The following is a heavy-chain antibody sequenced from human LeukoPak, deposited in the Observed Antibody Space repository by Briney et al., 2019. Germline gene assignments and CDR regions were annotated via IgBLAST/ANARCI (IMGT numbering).Heavy chain of an antibody. D-gene: IGHD2-15*01. CDR1: GDSVSSNSAA. CDR2: TYYRSKWYN. Sequence: SQTLSLTCAISGDSVSSNSAAWNWIRQSPSRGLEWLGRTYYRSKWYNDYEPSVKSRITFDADTSKNQLSLQLNSVTPEDTAVYYCARDLRAGYSLSLDSWGQGTLVTVSS. CDR3: ARDLRAGYSLSLDS. J-gene: IGHJ4*02. V-gene: IGHV6-1*01.